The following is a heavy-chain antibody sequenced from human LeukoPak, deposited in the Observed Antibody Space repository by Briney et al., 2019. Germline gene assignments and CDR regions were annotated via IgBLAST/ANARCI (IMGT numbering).Heavy chain of an antibody. V-gene: IGHV3-30*03. Sequence: GGSLRLSCAASGFTFSSYGMHWVRQAPGKGLEWVAVISYDGSNKYYADSVKGRFTISRDNSKNTLYLQMNSLRAEDTAVYYCARDRVVTTYYYYYYGMGVWGQGTTVTVSS. J-gene: IGHJ6*02. CDR2: ISYDGSNK. CDR3: ARDRVVTTYYYYYYGMGV. CDR1: GFTFSSYG. D-gene: IGHD3-3*01.